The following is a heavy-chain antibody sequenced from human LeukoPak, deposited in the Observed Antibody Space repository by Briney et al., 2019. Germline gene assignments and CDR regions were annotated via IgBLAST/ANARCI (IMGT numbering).Heavy chain of an antibody. CDR1: GGTFSSYA. Sequence: PVKVSCKASGGTFSSYAISWVRHAPEHGLEWMGNIIPISGIANYAQKFQGRVTITADNSTSTAYMELSSLRSEATAFYYCARTDSGNNWFDPWGQGTLVTVSS. D-gene: IGHD1-26*01. J-gene: IGHJ5*02. CDR2: IIPISGIA. CDR3: ARTDSGNNWFDP. V-gene: IGHV1-69*04.